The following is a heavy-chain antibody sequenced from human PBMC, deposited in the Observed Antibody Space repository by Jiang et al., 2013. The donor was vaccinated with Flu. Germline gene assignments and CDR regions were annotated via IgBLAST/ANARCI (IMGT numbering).Heavy chain of an antibody. CDR1: GFTFSSYA. V-gene: IGHV3-23*01. Sequence: VQLLESGGGLVQPGGSLRLSCAASGFTFSSYAMYWVRQAPGKGLEWVSSISGSGGSTYYTDSVKGRFTISRDNSKNTLYLQMISLRAEDTAVYYCAKKLVAGNSPFDYWGQGTLVTVSS. CDR2: ISGSGGST. J-gene: IGHJ4*02. D-gene: IGHD6-19*01. CDR3: AKKLVAGNSPFDY.